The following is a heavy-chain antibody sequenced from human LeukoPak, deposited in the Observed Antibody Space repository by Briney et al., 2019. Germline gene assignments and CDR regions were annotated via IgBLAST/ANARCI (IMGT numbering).Heavy chain of an antibody. V-gene: IGHV4-38-2*02. CDR1: GYSISSGYY. D-gene: IGHD3-10*01. CDR3: ARDYYYGSGSYSPYYYYYMDV. J-gene: IGHJ6*03. CDR2: IYHSGST. Sequence: SETLSLTCTVSGYSISSGYYWGWIRQPPGKGLEWIGSIYHSGSTYYNPSLKSRVTISVDTSKNQFSLKLSSVTAADTAVYYCARDYYYGSGSYSPYYYYYMDVWGKGTTVTISS.